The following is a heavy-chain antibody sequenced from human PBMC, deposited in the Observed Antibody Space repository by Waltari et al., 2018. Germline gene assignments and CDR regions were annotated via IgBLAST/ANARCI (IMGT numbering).Heavy chain of an antibody. Sequence: QVQLVQSGAEVKKPGASVKVSCKASGYTFTSYAMHWVRQAPGQRLEWMGWINAGNGNTKYSQKFQGRVTITRDTAASTAYMELSSLRSEDTAVYYCARGVVVIAPPFDYWGQGTLVTVSS. CDR1: GYTFTSYA. CDR2: INAGNGNT. V-gene: IGHV1-3*01. J-gene: IGHJ4*02. CDR3: ARGVVVIAPPFDY. D-gene: IGHD2-21*01.